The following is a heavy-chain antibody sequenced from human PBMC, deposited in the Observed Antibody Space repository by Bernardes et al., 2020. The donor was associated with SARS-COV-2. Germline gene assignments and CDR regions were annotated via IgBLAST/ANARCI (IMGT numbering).Heavy chain of an antibody. Sequence: LRLSCAASGFPFSSYDMHWVRQAPGKGLEWVAVISYDGSKKYYADSVKGRFTISKDNSKNTLYLRMDSLRAEDTAVYYCAKDLGDVVPTAIPYSYYGMDVWGQGTTVTVSS. D-gene: IGHD2-2*01. CDR2: ISYDGSKK. CDR3: AKDLGDVVPTAIPYSYYGMDV. CDR1: GFPFSSYD. J-gene: IGHJ6*02. V-gene: IGHV3-30*18.